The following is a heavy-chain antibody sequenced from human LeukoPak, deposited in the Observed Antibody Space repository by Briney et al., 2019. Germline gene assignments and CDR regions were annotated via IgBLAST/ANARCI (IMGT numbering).Heavy chain of an antibody. CDR2: ISGSGRST. CDR1: GFTFSSFA. D-gene: IGHD6-13*01. CDR3: AKDRAITNIAAAAIIWFDP. Sequence: GGSLRLSCAASGFTFSSFAMSWVRQAPGKGLEWVSTISGSGRSTYYPDSVRGRFTISRDNSKNTLYLQMNSLRAEDTAVYFCAKDRAITNIAAAAIIWFDPWGQRTLVTVSS. V-gene: IGHV3-23*01. J-gene: IGHJ5*02.